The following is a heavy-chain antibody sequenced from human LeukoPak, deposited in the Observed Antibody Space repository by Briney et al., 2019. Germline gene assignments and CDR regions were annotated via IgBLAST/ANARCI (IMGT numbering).Heavy chain of an antibody. Sequence: SETLSLTCSVSGASISSSGHFWGWIRRPPGKGLEWIGSIYYSGTTHYNPSLKSRVTISVDTTKNQFSLKLTSVTAADTAVFYCVRDNTDFRGVFRTSQKFDVFDIWGQGTVVTVSS. CDR3: VRDNTDFRGVFRTSQKFDVFDI. CDR2: IYYSGTT. D-gene: IGHD3-10*01. CDR1: GASISSSGHF. V-gene: IGHV4-39*02. J-gene: IGHJ3*02.